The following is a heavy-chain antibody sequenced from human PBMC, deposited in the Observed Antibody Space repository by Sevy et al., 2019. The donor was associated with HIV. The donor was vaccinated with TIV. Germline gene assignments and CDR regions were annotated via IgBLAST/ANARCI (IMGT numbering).Heavy chain of an antibody. D-gene: IGHD4-17*01. CDR2: IGTAGDT. CDR1: GFTFSSYV. Sequence: GGSLRLSCAASGFTFSSYVMHWVRQATGKGLEWVSAIGTAGDTYYPGSVKGRFTISRENAKNSLYLQMNSLRAGDTAVYYCARAMTTVTTYGMDVWGQGTTVTVSS. V-gene: IGHV3-13*01. CDR3: ARAMTTVTTYGMDV. J-gene: IGHJ6*02.